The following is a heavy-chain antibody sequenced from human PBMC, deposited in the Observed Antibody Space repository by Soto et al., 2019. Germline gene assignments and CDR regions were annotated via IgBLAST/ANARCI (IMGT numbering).Heavy chain of an antibody. CDR2: IYYSGST. J-gene: IGHJ4*02. CDR3: ARSNGDYEDY. Sequence: SETLSLTCTVSADSISSYYWSWIRQPPGKGLEWIGYIYYSGSTNYNPSLKSRVTVSVDTSKNQFSLKLSSVTAAGTAVYYCARSNGDYEDYWSQGTLVTASS. D-gene: IGHD4-17*01. V-gene: IGHV4-59*01. CDR1: ADSISSYY.